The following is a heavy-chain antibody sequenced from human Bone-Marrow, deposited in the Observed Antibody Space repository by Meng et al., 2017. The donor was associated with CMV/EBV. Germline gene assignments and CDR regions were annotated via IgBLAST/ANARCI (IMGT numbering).Heavy chain of an antibody. Sequence: SVKVSCKASGDTFSPYTFTWVRQAPGQGLEWLGDIIPICGTTNYAQIFQGRVTTTADDSSTTVYLQLSSMRSEDTAIYYCARDISKIRGVHAFDIWGQGTMVTVSS. D-gene: IGHD3-10*01. J-gene: IGHJ3*02. CDR3: ARDISKIRGVHAFDI. CDR2: IIPICGTT. CDR1: GDTFSPYT. V-gene: IGHV1-69*13.